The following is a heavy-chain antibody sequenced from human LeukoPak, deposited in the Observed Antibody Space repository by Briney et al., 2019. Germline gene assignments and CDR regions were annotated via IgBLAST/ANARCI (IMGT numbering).Heavy chain of an antibody. CDR3: ASGPYSSSWTY. Sequence: SGTLSLTCTGSGGSISSDYWSWIRQPPGKGLEWLGYIYYSGSTNYNPSLKSRVTISVDTSKNQFSLKLSSVTAADTAVYSCASGPYSSSWTYWGQGTLVSVSS. V-gene: IGHV4-59*01. CDR2: IYYSGST. J-gene: IGHJ4*02. D-gene: IGHD6-13*01. CDR1: GGSISSDY.